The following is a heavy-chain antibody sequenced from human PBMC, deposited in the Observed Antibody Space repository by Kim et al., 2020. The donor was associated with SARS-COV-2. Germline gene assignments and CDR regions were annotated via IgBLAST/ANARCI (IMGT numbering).Heavy chain of an antibody. J-gene: IGHJ4*01. Sequence: GGSLRLSCAASGFTFTSYAMTWVRQAPGKGLEWVSSITGSGGSTYYADSVKGRFTVSRDNSRNTLYLLIDRLRVEDTAVYYCAKRTATNYYWGHGTLVTVSS. V-gene: IGHV3-23*01. CDR3: AKRTATNYY. CDR2: ITGSGGST. CDR1: GFTFTSYA. D-gene: IGHD3-10*01.